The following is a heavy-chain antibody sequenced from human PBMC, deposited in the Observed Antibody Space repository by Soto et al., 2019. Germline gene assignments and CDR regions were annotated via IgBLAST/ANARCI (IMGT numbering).Heavy chain of an antibody. V-gene: IGHV3-23*01. J-gene: IGHJ4*02. D-gene: IGHD3-10*01. CDR3: AKKVNSGPGSQYFDY. Sequence: GGSLRLSCAASGFTFSSYSMSWVRQAPGKGLEWVSGFRSGGDDGTTYYADSVKGRFTISRDNSKNTLFLQMDSLRAEDTAIYYCAKKVNSGPGSQYFDYWGQGTLVTVSS. CDR1: GFTFSSYS. CDR2: FRSGGDDGTT.